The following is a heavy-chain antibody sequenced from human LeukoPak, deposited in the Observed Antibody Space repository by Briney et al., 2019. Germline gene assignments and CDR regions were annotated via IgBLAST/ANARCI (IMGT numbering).Heavy chain of an antibody. D-gene: IGHD3-3*01. Sequence: GGSLRLSCVASGFTFSDYGMHWVRQAPGKGLEGVAVIWYDGRNKYYGDSVKGRFTISRDNSENILYLQMNSLRAEDTAVYYCVSDGENWGQGTLVTVSS. CDR3: VSDGEN. CDR2: IWYDGRNK. CDR1: GFTFSDYG. J-gene: IGHJ4*02. V-gene: IGHV3-33*01.